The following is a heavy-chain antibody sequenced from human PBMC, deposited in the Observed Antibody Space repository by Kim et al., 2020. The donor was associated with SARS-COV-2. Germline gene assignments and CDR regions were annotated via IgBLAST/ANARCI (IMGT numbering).Heavy chain of an antibody. CDR3: ARLVRYYYGMDV. Sequence: YLADSVKGRFNSSREDAKNPLYLQMNSLRDEDTAVYYCARLVRYYYGMDVWGQGTTVTVSS. J-gene: IGHJ6*02. D-gene: IGHD6-6*01. V-gene: IGHV3-48*02.